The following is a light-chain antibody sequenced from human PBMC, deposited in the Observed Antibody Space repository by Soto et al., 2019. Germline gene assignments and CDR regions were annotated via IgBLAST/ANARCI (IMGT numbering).Light chain of an antibody. V-gene: IGKV3-11*01. CDR1: QRVSDY. CDR3: QQRYSWPPVT. J-gene: IGKJ5*01. CDR2: DAS. Sequence: EIVLTQSPATLSFSQGERSTVSFRASQRVSDYLAWYQQKPGQAPRLLIYDASTRATGIPARFSGSGSGTVFTLTISSLEPEDFAVYYCQQRYSWPPVTFGQGTRLEIK.